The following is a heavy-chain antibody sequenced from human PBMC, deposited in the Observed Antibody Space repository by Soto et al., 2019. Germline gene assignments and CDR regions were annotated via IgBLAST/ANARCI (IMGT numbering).Heavy chain of an antibody. V-gene: IGHV1-18*01. J-gene: IGHJ3*02. D-gene: IGHD2-2*01. CDR1: VYTVTGYV. CDR3: ARSDIVVVPAAIDRAFDI. Sequence: GXXVKVSCKASVYTVTGYVISXVRHAPGQGLEWMGWISAYNGNTNYAQKLQGRVTMTTDTSTSTAYMELRSLRSDDTDVYYCARSDIVVVPAAIDRAFDIWGQGTMVTVSS. CDR2: ISAYNGNT.